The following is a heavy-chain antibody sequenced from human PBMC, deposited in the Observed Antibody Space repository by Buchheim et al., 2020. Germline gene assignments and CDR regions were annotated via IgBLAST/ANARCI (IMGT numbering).Heavy chain of an antibody. CDR3: ARTQMNENYFDY. Sequence: QLQLQESGSGLVKPSQTLSLTCAVSGGSISSGAYSWSWIRQPPGKGLEWIGYIYQTGSTYYNPSLKSRVIISVDSSKNQFSLKLSSVTAADTAVYYCARTQMNENYFDYWGQGTL. V-gene: IGHV4-30-2*01. CDR2: IYQTGST. J-gene: IGHJ4*02. CDR1: GGSISSGAYS.